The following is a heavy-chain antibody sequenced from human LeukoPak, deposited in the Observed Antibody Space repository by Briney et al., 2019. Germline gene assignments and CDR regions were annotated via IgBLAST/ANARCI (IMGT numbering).Heavy chain of an antibody. Sequence: GGSLRLSCAASGFTFSSYGMHWVCQAPGKGLEWVAVISYDGSNKYYADSVKGRFTISRDNSKNTLYLQMNSLRAEDTAVYYCAKEYKAMVRGVIRSPLDYWGQGTLVTVSS. CDR3: AKEYKAMVRGVIRSPLDY. D-gene: IGHD3-10*01. CDR2: ISYDGSNK. CDR1: GFTFSSYG. J-gene: IGHJ4*02. V-gene: IGHV3-30*18.